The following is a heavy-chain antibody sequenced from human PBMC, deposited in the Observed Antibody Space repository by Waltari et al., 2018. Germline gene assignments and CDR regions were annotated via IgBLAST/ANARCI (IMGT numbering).Heavy chain of an antibody. Sequence: QVQLQQWGAGLLKPSETLSLTCAVYGGSFSGYYWSWLRQSPGKGVAWVGEINHSGRANYNPSLKRRVTISVDTSKNQFSLKVSSVTAADTAVYYCARQFSSGWYSEYWGQGTLVTVSS. J-gene: IGHJ4*02. CDR1: GGSFSGYY. V-gene: IGHV4-34*01. CDR2: INHSGRA. D-gene: IGHD6-19*01. CDR3: ARQFSSGWYSEY.